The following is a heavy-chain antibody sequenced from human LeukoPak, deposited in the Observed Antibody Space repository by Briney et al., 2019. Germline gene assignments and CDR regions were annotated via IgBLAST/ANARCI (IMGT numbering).Heavy chain of an antibody. Sequence: GGSLRLSCAASGFTFSSFAMNWVRQAPGKGLEWVSIISGSGDTTHYTDSVKGRFTVSRDNSKNTLYLQMNSLRAEDAAVYYCAKSGNNRFDYWGQGTLVTVSS. CDR2: ISGSGDTT. J-gene: IGHJ4*02. D-gene: IGHD4-23*01. CDR1: GFTFSSFA. V-gene: IGHV3-23*01. CDR3: AKSGNNRFDY.